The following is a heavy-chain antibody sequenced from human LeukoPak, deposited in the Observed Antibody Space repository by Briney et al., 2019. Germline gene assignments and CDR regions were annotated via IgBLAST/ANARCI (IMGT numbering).Heavy chain of an antibody. D-gene: IGHD3-22*01. CDR1: GFTFSNAW. CDR3: TTSGYYDSIGYYYVAY. CDR2: IKSKTDGGTT. Sequence: GGSLRLSCAASGFTFSNAWMSWVRQAPGKGLEWVGRIKSKTDGGTTDYAAPVKGRFTISRDDSKNTLYLQMNSLKTEDTAVYYCTTSGYYDSIGYYYVAYWGQGTLVTVSS. J-gene: IGHJ4*02. V-gene: IGHV3-15*01.